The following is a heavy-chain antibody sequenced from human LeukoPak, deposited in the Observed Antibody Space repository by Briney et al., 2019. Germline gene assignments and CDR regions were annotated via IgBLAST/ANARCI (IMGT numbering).Heavy chain of an antibody. CDR2: ISYSGSA. CDR1: GXSVSSGTYK. J-gene: IGHJ5*02. V-gene: IGHV4-61*01. D-gene: IGHD2-15*01. Sequence: SETLSLTCTVSGXSVSSGTYKWSWIRQPPGKGQEWIGDISYSGSATHNPSLRSRVTMSVDTSTNQFSLTLGSVTAADTAVYYCATEVECSGGSCYSYGWFDPWGQGTQVIVSS. CDR3: ATEVECSGGSCYSYGWFDP.